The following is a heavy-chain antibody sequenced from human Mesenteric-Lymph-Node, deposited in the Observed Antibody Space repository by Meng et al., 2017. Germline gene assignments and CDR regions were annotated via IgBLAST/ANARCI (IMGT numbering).Heavy chain of an antibody. V-gene: IGHV1-69*06. J-gene: IGHJ5*02. CDR3: ASPHDYGDMNWFDP. Sequence: QVQRGQSRGGVKKSGSSVKVSGKASGGTFSSYAISWVRQAPGQGLEWMGGIIPIFGTANYAQKFQGRVTITADKSTSTAYMELSSLRSEDTAVYYCASPHDYGDMNWFDPWGQGTLVTVSS. CDR1: GGTFSSYA. D-gene: IGHD4-17*01. CDR2: IIPIFGTA.